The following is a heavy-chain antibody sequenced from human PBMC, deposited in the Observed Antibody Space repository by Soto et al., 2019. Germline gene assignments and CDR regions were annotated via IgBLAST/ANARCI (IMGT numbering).Heavy chain of an antibody. CDR2: ISYSGNT. V-gene: IGHV4-59*01. CDR3: ARAPMVLSRSYFDS. J-gene: IGHJ4*02. D-gene: IGHD2-8*01. CDR1: VGSISNFY. Sequence: SETLSLTYTVSVGSISNFYWSWIRQPPAKGLEWIGYISYSGNTNYNPSLKSRVSISVDTSKTQLSLNLTSVTAADTAVYYCARAPMVLSRSYFDSWGQGTPVTAPQ.